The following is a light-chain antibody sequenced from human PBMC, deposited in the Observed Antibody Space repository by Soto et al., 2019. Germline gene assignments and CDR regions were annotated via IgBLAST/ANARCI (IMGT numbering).Light chain of an antibody. V-gene: IGLV1-47*02. CDR1: SSNIGSNY. CDR3: AAWYDTLSGVV. Sequence: QSVLTQPPSASGTPGQRVTISCSGSSSNIGSNYVYWYQQLPGTAPQHLIYTNNQRHSGVPDRFSGSKSGTSASLAISGLRSEAEDDYYCAAWYDTLSGVVFGGGTKLTVL. J-gene: IGLJ2*01. CDR2: TNN.